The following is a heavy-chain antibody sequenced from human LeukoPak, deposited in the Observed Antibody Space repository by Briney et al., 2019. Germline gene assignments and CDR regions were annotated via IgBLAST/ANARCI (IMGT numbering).Heavy chain of an antibody. D-gene: IGHD1-26*01. CDR2: VHDTGST. J-gene: IGHJ2*01. Sequence: SETLSLTCIVSGCTVSTFYWSWLRQSPGTGLEWIGFVHDTGSTAYNPSLKSRVTISLETSKNQLSLMLTSVTAADTAMYYCARGSTDVYWYLDVWGRGTLVTVSS. CDR1: GCTVSTFY. CDR3: ARGSTDVYWYLDV. V-gene: IGHV4-59*02.